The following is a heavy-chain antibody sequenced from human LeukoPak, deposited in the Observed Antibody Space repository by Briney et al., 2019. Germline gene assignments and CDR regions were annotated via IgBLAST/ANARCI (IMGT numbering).Heavy chain of an antibody. Sequence: GASVKVSCKASGGTFSSYAISWVRQAPGQGLEWVGGIIPIFGTANYAQKFQGRVTITADESTSTAYMELSSLRSEDTAVYYCASGNPCYGSGSYLFQHWGQGTLVTVSS. CDR2: IIPIFGTA. D-gene: IGHD3-10*01. J-gene: IGHJ1*01. CDR1: GGTFSSYA. V-gene: IGHV1-69*13. CDR3: ASGNPCYGSGSYLFQH.